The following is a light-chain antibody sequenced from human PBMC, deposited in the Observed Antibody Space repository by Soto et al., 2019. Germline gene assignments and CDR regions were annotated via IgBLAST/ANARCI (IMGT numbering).Light chain of an antibody. J-gene: IGLJ2*01. Sequence: QSALTQPASVSGSPGQSITISCTGTGSDVGGYNYFSWYQQHPGKAPKVMIYDVSNRPSGVSNRFSGSKAGNKASLTISGLQAEDEADYYCSSYTSASTPLVLGGGTKLTVL. CDR1: GSDVGGYNY. V-gene: IGLV2-14*01. CDR2: DVS. CDR3: SSYTSASTPLV.